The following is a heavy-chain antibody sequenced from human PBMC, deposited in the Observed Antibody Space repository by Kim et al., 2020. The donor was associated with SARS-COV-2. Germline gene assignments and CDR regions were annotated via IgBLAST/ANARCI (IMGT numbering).Heavy chain of an antibody. CDR2: IYTSGST. D-gene: IGHD6-13*01. CDR3: ARAWYSSSWDNWFDP. Sequence: SETLSLTCTVSGGSISSGSYYWSWIRQPAGKGLEWIGRIYTSGSTNYNPSLKSRVTISVDTSKNQFSLKLSSVTAADTAVYYCARAWYSSSWDNWFDPWGQGTLVTVSS. CDR1: GGSISSGSYY. V-gene: IGHV4-61*02. J-gene: IGHJ5*02.